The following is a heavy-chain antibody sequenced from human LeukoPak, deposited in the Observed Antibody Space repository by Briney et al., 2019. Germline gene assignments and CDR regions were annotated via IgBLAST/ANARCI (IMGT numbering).Heavy chain of an antibody. D-gene: IGHD3-16*01. V-gene: IGHV1-3*01. J-gene: IGHJ6*04. CDR2: INAGNGNT. Sequence: ASVKVSCKASGYTFTSYAMHWVRQAPGQRLEWMGWINAGNGNTKYSQKFQGRVTITRDTSASTAYMELSSLRSEDTAVYYCARGKVLFYYYGMDVWGKGTAVTVSS. CDR1: GYTFTSYA. CDR3: ARGKVLFYYYGMDV.